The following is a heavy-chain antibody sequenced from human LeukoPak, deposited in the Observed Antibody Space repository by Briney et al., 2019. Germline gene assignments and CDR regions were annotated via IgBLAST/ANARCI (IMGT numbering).Heavy chain of an antibody. Sequence: ASVKVSCMASGYTFTGYAIQWVRQAPGQRLEWMGWINAGNGNTKYSQKFQGRVTITRDTSANTVYMELSSLRSEDTAVYYCARGPLGRNGDYFDYWGQGTLVTVSS. CDR2: INAGNGNT. CDR1: GYTFTGYA. V-gene: IGHV1-3*01. J-gene: IGHJ4*02. CDR3: ARGPLGRNGDYFDY. D-gene: IGHD7-27*01.